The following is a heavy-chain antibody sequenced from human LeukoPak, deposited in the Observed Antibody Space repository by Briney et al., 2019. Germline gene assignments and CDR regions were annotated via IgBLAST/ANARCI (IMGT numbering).Heavy chain of an antibody. D-gene: IGHD2-8*01. Sequence: GGSLRLSCAPSESGFSRCAMSLFRQAPGKGLEWVSTISGSGGSTYYADSVKGRFTISRDNSKNTVYLQMNSLRAEDTAVYYCAKVRSGINRVCHGDTYYWGQGTLVTVSS. CDR2: ISGSGGST. CDR3: AKVRSGINRVCHGDTYY. CDR1: ESGFSRCA. J-gene: IGHJ4*02. V-gene: IGHV3-23*01.